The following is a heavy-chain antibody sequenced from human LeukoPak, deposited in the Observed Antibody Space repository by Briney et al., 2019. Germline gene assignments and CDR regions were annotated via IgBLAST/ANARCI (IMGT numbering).Heavy chain of an antibody. Sequence: GGSLTLSCAASGFTFSIYGIHWVRQAPGRGLEWVAVIWSDGSNKYYADYVKGRFTISRDNSKNTLYLLMNNLGAENTVVYYCARASGPFDYWGQGTLVTVSS. J-gene: IGHJ4*02. V-gene: IGHV3-33*01. CDR1: GFTFSIYG. CDR3: ARASGPFDY. CDR2: IWSDGSNK. D-gene: IGHD6-19*01.